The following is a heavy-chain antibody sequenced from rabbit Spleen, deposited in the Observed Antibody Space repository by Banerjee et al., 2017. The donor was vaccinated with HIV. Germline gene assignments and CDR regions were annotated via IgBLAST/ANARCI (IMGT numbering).Heavy chain of an antibody. CDR3: ARDLVAVIGWNFNL. Sequence: QLVESGGGLVQPGESLKLFCKASGFDFSSYYMNWVRQAPGKGLEWIGYIDPVFGSTYYANWVNGRFTISSHNAQNMLYLQLNSLTAADTATYFCARDLVAVIGWNFNLWGPGTLVTVS. J-gene: IGHJ4*01. D-gene: IGHD1-1*01. V-gene: IGHV1S7*01. CDR2: IDPVFGST. CDR1: GFDFSSYY.